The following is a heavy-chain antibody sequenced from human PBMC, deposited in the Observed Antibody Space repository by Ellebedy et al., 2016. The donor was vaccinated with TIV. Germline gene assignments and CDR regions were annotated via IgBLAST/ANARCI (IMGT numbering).Heavy chain of an antibody. Sequence: GGSLRLSCAASGFTFSSYSMFWVRQAPGKGLEWVSYITSSSSNIYNADSVKGRFTISRDNAQNSPYLQMNSLRDEDTAVYYCAAGYSGGLYGIDHWGQGTLVIVSS. CDR2: ITSSSSNI. J-gene: IGHJ4*02. V-gene: IGHV3-48*02. CDR1: GFTFSSYS. D-gene: IGHD6-19*01. CDR3: AAGYSGGLYGIDH.